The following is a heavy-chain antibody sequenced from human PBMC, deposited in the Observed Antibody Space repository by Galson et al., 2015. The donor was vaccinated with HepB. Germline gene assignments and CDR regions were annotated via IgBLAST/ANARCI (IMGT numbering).Heavy chain of an antibody. CDR1: GYTFSSYW. J-gene: IGHJ4*02. V-gene: IGHV1-46*03. CDR2: INPGGGDT. Sequence: SVKVSCKASGYTFSSYWLHWVRQAPGQGLEWMGTINPGGGDTIYAQKFQGRLTMTRDASTSTVQMDLTSLRSDDAAVYFCARPISGSGSWNFDYWGQGTLLTVSS. CDR3: ARPISGSGSWNFDY. D-gene: IGHD3-10*01.